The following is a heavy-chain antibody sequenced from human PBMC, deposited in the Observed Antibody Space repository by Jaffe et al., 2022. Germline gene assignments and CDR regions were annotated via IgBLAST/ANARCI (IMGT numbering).Heavy chain of an antibody. Sequence: QVQLVESGGGVVQPGGSLRLSCAASGFTFSSYGMHWVRQAPGKGLEWVAFIRYDGSNKYYADSVKGRFTISRDNSKNTLYLQMNSLRAEDTAVYYCAKDRGGYIAARPTLFDYWGQGTLVTVSS. CDR2: IRYDGSNK. J-gene: IGHJ4*02. V-gene: IGHV3-30*02. CDR1: GFTFSSYG. CDR3: AKDRGGYIAARPTLFDY. D-gene: IGHD6-6*01.